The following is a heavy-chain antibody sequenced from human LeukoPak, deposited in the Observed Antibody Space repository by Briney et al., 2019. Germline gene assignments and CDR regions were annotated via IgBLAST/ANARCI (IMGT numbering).Heavy chain of an antibody. D-gene: IGHD6-6*01. CDR2: INHSGST. V-gene: IGHV4-34*01. CDR1: GGSFSGYY. Sequence: SETLSLTCAVYGGSFSGYYWSWIRQPPGKGLEWIGEINHSGSTNYNPSLKSRVTISVDTSKNQFSLKLSSVTAADTAVYYCARVNSSSSSSGIFDYWGQGTLVTVSS. CDR3: ARVNSSSSSSGIFDY. J-gene: IGHJ4*02.